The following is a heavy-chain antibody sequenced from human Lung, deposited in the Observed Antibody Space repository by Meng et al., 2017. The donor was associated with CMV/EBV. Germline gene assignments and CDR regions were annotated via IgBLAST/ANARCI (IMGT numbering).Heavy chain of an antibody. Sequence: QVQLVQSGSELKKTGASVKVSCKDSGYTFSTYTITWVRQAHGRGLECMGWISTNTGTPTYTQGFTGRFVFSLDTSVSTAYLQISSLKAEDTAVYYCARGGNFDPWGQGTLVTVSS. V-gene: IGHV7-4-1*02. D-gene: IGHD2/OR15-2a*01. CDR1: GYTFSTYT. CDR2: ISTNTGTP. CDR3: ARGGNFDP. J-gene: IGHJ5*02.